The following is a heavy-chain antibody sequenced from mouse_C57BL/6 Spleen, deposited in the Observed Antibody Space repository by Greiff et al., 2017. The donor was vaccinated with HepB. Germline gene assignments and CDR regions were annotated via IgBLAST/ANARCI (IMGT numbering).Heavy chain of an antibody. D-gene: IGHD6-1*01. V-gene: IGHV1-64*01. CDR1: GYTFTSYW. CDR2: IHPNSGST. J-gene: IGHJ4*01. Sequence: QVHVKQPGAELVKPGASVKLSCKASGYTFTSYWMHWVKQRPGQGLEWIGMIHPNSGSTNYNEKFKSKATLTVDKSSSTAYMQLSSLTSEDSAVYYCARASTRAMDYWGQGTSVTVSS. CDR3: ARASTRAMDY.